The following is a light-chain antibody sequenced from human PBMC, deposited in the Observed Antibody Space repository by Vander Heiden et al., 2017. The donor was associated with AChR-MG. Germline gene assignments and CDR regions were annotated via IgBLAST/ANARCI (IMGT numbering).Light chain of an antibody. CDR3: QQSYSSPPT. V-gene: IGKV1-39*01. CDR2: AAS. CDR1: QSINSY. J-gene: IGKJ1*01. Sequence: DIQMTQSPSSLSASVGDRVTITCRASQSINSYLNWYQQKPGTAPKLLIYAASSLQSGVPSRFSGSGSGTDFTLTISRLQPEDFATYYCQQSYSSPPTFGQGTKVEIK.